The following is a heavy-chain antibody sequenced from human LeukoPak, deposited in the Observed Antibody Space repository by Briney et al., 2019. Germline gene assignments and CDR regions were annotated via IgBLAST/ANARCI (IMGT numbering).Heavy chain of an antibody. V-gene: IGHV1-8*01. J-gene: IGHJ4*02. CDR2: MNPNSGNT. D-gene: IGHD1-26*01. CDR1: GYTFTSYD. CDR3: ARETSGSYPDY. Sequence: ASVTVSCTASGYTFTSYDINWVRQATGQGLEWMGWMNPNSGNTGYAQKFQGRVTMTRNTSISTAYMELSSLRSEDTAVYYCARETSGSYPDYWGQGTLVTVSS.